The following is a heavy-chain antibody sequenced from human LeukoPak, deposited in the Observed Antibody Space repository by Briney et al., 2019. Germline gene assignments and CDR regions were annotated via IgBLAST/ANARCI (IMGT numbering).Heavy chain of an antibody. V-gene: IGHV4-34*01. CDR3: ARGYCSSTSCRYRTSYYGKDV. D-gene: IGHD2-2*01. J-gene: IGHJ6*04. Sequence: KPSETLSLTCAVYGGSFSGYYWSWIRQPPGKGLEWIGEINHSGSTNYNPSLKSRVTISVDTSKNQFSLKLSSVTAADTAVYYCARGYCSSTSCRYRTSYYGKDVWGKGTTVTVSS. CDR1: GGSFSGYY. CDR2: INHSGST.